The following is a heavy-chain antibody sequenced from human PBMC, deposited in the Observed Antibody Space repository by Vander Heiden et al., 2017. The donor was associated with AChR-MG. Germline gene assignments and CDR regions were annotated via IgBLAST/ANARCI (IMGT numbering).Heavy chain of an antibody. J-gene: IGHJ4*02. Sequence: EVQLVESGGGLVQPGRSLRLSCAASGFTFDDYAVHEVRQAPGKGLGWVSGISWNSGSIGYADSVKGRFTISRDNAKNSLYLQMNSLRAEDTALYYCAKDNTMTTVTPYFDYWGQGTLVTVSS. CDR3: AKDNTMTTVTPYFDY. CDR2: ISWNSGSI. V-gene: IGHV3-9*01. D-gene: IGHD4-17*01. CDR1: GFTFDDYA.